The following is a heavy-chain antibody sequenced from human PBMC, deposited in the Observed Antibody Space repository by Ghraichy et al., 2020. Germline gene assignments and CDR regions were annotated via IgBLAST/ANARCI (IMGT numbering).Heavy chain of an antibody. Sequence: GGSLRLSCAASGFTFSSYAMSWVRQAPGKGLEWVSGISGSGGSTYYVDSVKGRFTISRDNSKNTLYLQMNSLRAEDTAGYYCAKGIAAGTSTIAYYYNGMDVWGQGTTVTVSS. CDR1: GFTFSSYA. CDR3: AKGIAAGTSTIAYYYNGMDV. J-gene: IGHJ6*02. D-gene: IGHD6-13*01. CDR2: ISGSGGST. V-gene: IGHV3-23*01.